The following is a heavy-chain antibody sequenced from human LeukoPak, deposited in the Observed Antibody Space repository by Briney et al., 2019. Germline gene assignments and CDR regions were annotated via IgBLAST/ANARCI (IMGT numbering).Heavy chain of an antibody. J-gene: IGHJ3*01. V-gene: IGHV4-59*08. CDR2: IYYTGTT. CDR1: GGSISGTYY. Sequence: SETLSLTCTVSGGSISGTYYWSWLRQPPGKGLEGSGYIYYTGTTDSNPSLKGRVTISLDTSKNTFSLNLSSVTAADTAVYYCARRWVYDKRAFDAWSQGTMVTVSS. CDR3: ARRWVYDKRAFDA. D-gene: IGHD3-16*01.